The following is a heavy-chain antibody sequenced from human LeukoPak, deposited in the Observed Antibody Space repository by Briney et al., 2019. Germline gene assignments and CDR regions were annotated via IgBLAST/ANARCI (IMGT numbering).Heavy chain of an antibody. D-gene: IGHD6-19*01. J-gene: IGHJ4*02. V-gene: IGHV3-23*01. CDR2: ISGSGGST. CDR3: AKDKGIAVAGGYYFDY. CDR1: GFTFSSYA. Sequence: GGSLRLSCAASGFTFSSYAMSWVRQAPGKGLEWVSAISGSGGSTYYADSVKGRFTISRDNSKNTLYLQMNSLRAEDTAVYYCAKDKGIAVAGGYYFDYWGQGTLVTVSS.